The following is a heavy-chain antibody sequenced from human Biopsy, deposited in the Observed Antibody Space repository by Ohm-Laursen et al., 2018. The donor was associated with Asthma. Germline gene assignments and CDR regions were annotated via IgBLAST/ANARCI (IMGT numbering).Heavy chain of an antibody. CDR3: AKRRGYSGHDNDY. D-gene: IGHD5-12*01. CDR2: ISYDGNHK. Sequence: SLRLSCTASGFMFRSFGMHWVRQAPGKGLEWVAVISYDGNHKFYEDSVKGRFTISRGNSKNTLYLQMNSLRTEDTAVYYCAKRRGYSGHDNDYWGQGTLVIVSS. V-gene: IGHV3-30*18. CDR1: GFMFRSFG. J-gene: IGHJ4*02.